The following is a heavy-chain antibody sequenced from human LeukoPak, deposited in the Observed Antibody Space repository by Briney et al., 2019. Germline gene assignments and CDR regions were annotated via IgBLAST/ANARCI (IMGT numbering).Heavy chain of an antibody. J-gene: IGHJ4*02. V-gene: IGHV4-61*01. Sequence: SETLSLTCTVSGGSVGSGTYYWSWIRQPPGKGLEWIGEINHSGSTNYNPSLKSRVTISVDTSKNQFSLKLSSVTAADTAVYYCARGFSYYDSSGYYSFFDYWGQGTLVTVSS. CDR3: ARGFSYYDSSGYYSFFDY. D-gene: IGHD3-22*01. CDR2: INHSGST. CDR1: GGSVGSGTYY.